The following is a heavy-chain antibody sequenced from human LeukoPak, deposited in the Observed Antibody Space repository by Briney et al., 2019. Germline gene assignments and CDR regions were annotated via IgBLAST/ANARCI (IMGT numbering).Heavy chain of an antibody. CDR1: GGTFSSYA. Sequence: SVKVSCKASGGTFSSYAISWVRQAPGQGLEWMGGIIPIFGTANYAQKFQGRVTITADESTSTAYMELSSLRSEDTAVYYCARDGYYDFSSGLFDYWGPGTLVTVSS. CDR3: ARDGYYDFSSGLFDY. J-gene: IGHJ4*02. V-gene: IGHV1-69*01. CDR2: IIPIFGTA. D-gene: IGHD3-3*01.